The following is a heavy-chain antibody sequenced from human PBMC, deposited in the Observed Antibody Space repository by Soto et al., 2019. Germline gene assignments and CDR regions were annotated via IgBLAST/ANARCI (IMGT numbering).Heavy chain of an antibody. CDR3: AMLTDYSNYDDYYYGMDV. Sequence: ASVKVSCKASGYTFTSYGISWVRQAPGQGLEWMGRINPSDGSTSYAQKFQGRVTMTRDTSTSTVYMELSSLRSEDTAVYYCAMLTDYSNYDDYYYGMDVWGQGTTVTVSS. V-gene: IGHV1-46*01. D-gene: IGHD4-4*01. CDR2: INPSDGST. J-gene: IGHJ6*02. CDR1: GYTFTSYG.